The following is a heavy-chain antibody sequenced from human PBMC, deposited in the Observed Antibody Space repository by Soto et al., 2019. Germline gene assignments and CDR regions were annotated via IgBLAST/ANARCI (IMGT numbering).Heavy chain of an antibody. V-gene: IGHV3-53*01. CDR1: GFTVSNNY. Sequence: EVQLVESGGGLIQPGGSLRLSCAVSGFTVSNNYMSWVRQAPGKGLEGVSVIYSGGYTAYGDSVKGRFTISRDNSKNKIYLQMSTLGPDDRAVFYCAREGGGGGYWGQGTLVTVSS. J-gene: IGHJ4*02. D-gene: IGHD3-16*01. CDR3: AREGGGGGY. CDR2: IYSGGYT.